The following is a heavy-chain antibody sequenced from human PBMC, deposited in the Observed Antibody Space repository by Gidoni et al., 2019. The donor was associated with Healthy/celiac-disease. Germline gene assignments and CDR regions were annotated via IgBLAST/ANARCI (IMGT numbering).Heavy chain of an antibody. CDR2: IYYSGST. J-gene: IGHJ5*02. V-gene: IGHV4-59*01. D-gene: IGHD3-10*01. CDR3: ARKYYYAANWFDP. Sequence: QVQLQESGPGLVKPSATLSLTCTVSGGSISSYYWSWIRQPPGKGLEWIGYIYYSGSTNYNPSLKSRVTISVDTSKNQFSLKLSSGTAADTAVYYCARKYYYAANWFDPWGQGTLVTVSS. CDR1: GGSISSYY.